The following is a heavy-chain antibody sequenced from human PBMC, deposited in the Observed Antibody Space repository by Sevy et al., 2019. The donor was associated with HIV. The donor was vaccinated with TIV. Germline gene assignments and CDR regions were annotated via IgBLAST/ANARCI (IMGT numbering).Heavy chain of an antibody. CDR2: ISYDGSSE. CDR1: GFTFTNYA. J-gene: IGHJ2*01. V-gene: IGHV3-30-3*01. Sequence: GGSLRLSCAASGFTFTNYALHWIRQAPGKGLEWVAIISYDGSSEYYADSVKGRFTISRDNSKNTLYLQMNSLRPDDTAVYYCARDLRPNYWYFDVGGRGTLVTVSS. CDR3: ARDLRPNYWYFDV.